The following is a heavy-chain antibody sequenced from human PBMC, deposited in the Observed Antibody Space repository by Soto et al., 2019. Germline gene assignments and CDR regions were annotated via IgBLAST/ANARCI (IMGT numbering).Heavy chain of an antibody. J-gene: IGHJ4*02. CDR3: VKGFWGDY. Sequence: EVQLLESGGGLVQPGGSLRLSCSAPGFTFSSHDMIWVRQAPGKGLEWVSGVSGGGITSYADSEKGRFTISRDKSRNTLYLQMNSLRVEDTAVYYCVKGFWGDYWGQGTLVTVSS. D-gene: IGHD3-16*01. CDR2: VSGGGIT. V-gene: IGHV3-23*01. CDR1: GFTFSSHD.